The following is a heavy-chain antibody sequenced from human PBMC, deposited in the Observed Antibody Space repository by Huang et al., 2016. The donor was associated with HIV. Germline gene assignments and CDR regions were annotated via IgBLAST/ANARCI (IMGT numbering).Heavy chain of an antibody. CDR2: IKHSERT. V-gene: IGHV4-34*01. CDR3: ARGQGGYYYYYMDV. CDR1: GGSFSGYY. Sequence: QVQLQQWGAGLLRPSETLSLTCAIYGGSFSGYYGTWIRQPPGKGLEWIGEIKHSERTNYNPALKSRVTISVDTSRNQFSLTLTSVTAADTAVYYCARGQGGYYYYYMDVWGKGTTVTVSS. J-gene: IGHJ6*03.